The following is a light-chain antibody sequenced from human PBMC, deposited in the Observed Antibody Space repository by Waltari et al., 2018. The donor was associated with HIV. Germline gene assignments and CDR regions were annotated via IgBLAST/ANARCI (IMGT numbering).Light chain of an antibody. V-gene: IGKV1-39*01. Sequence: DIQMTQSPSSLSASVGDGVTITCRASQSISRYLNWYQQKPGKAPKLLIHSTSSLQRGVPSRFSGSGSGTEITLTISGLQFEDSATYYCQQSYTSPHTFGQGTNVEIK. CDR2: STS. CDR3: QQSYTSPHT. CDR1: QSISRY. J-gene: IGKJ2*01.